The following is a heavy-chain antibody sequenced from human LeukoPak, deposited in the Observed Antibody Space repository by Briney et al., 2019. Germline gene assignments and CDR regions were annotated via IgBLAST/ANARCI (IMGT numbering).Heavy chain of an antibody. D-gene: IGHD3-3*01. Sequence: ASVKVSCKASGYTFTSYYLHWVRQAPGQGLEWMGIINPSGGGASYAQKFQGRVTMTRDTSTSTVYMELSSLRSEDTAVYYCARDRGRVVIATYWHFDLWGRGTLVTVSS. CDR2: INPSGGGA. J-gene: IGHJ2*01. CDR1: GYTFTSYY. V-gene: IGHV1-46*01. CDR3: ARDRGRVVIATYWHFDL.